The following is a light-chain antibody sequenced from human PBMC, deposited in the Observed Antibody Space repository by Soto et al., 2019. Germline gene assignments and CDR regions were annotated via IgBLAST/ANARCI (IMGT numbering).Light chain of an antibody. CDR1: SSDVGGYNY. Sequence: QSALTQPASVSGSPGQSITISCTGTSSDVGGYNYVSWYQQHQGKAPKLMIYDVSNRPSGVSNRFSGSKSGNTAYLTISGLQAEDEADYSCSSYTSSSTEFGGGTKVTVL. V-gene: IGLV2-14*01. CDR3: SSYTSSSTE. CDR2: DVS. J-gene: IGLJ2*01.